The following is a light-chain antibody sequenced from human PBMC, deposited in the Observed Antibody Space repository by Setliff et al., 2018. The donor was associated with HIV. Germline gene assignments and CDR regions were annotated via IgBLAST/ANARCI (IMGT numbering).Light chain of an antibody. V-gene: IGLV2-11*01. J-gene: IGLJ1*01. Sequence: QSVLTQPRSVSGSPGQSVTISCTGTRSDVGFYNYVSWYQHHPGKAPKLMIYDVSKRPSGVPDHFSGSKSGNTASLTISGLQAEDEADYYCCSYAGSYTVVFGTGTKVTVL. CDR1: RSDVGFYNY. CDR2: DVS. CDR3: CSYAGSYTVV.